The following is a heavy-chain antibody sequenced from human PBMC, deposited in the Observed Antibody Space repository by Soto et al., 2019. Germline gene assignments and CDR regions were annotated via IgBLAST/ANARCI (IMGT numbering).Heavy chain of an antibody. Sequence: GGSLRLSCAASGFTFSSYSMNWVRQAPGKGLEWVSSISSSSSYIYYADSVKGRFTISRDNAKNSPYLQMNSLRAEDTAVYYCAREDSIIIPAVSDFWGQGTLVTVSS. CDR3: AREDSIIIPAVSDF. V-gene: IGHV3-21*01. J-gene: IGHJ4*02. D-gene: IGHD2-2*01. CDR1: GFTFSSYS. CDR2: ISSSSSYI.